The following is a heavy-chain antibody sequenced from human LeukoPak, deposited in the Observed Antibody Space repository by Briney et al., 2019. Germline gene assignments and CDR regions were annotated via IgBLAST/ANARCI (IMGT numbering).Heavy chain of an antibody. V-gene: IGHV1-46*01. J-gene: IGHJ6*03. Sequence: ASVKVSCKASGYTFTRYYMHWVRQAPGQGLEWMGIINPSDGSTSYAQKFQGRVTMTRDTSTSTVYMELSSLRSEDTAVYYCARHPGVWFGESLNNYYYMDVWGKGTTVTISS. CDR3: ARHPGVWFGESLNNYYYMDV. CDR2: INPSDGST. D-gene: IGHD3-10*01. CDR1: GYTFTRYY.